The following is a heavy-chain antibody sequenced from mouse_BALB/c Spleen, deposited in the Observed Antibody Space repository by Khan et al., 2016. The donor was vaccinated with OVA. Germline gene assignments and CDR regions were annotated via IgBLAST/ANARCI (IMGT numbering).Heavy chain of an antibody. V-gene: IGHV3-2*02. J-gene: IGHJ4*01. D-gene: IGHD1-1*01. CDR2: ISYSGLT. CDR3: ARGNYYGSTMDY. CDR1: GYSITSNYA. Sequence: EVKLLESGPGLVEPSQSLSLTCTVTGYSITSNYAWNWIRQFPGNKLEWMGYISYSGLTSYNPSLKSRISITRDTSKNQFFLQLNSVTTEDTATYYCARGNYYGSTMDYWGQGTSVTVSS.